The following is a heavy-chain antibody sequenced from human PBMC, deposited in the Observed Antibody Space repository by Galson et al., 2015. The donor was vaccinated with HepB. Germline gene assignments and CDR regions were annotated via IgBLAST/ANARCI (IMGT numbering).Heavy chain of an antibody. D-gene: IGHD3-10*01. Sequence: SLRLSCAASGFNFSSYWIHWVRQAPGKGLVWVSRINTDGSYTTYADSVKGRFTISRDNAKGTLYLQMNSLRADDTAVYYCARGPSGRFGYWGQGTLVTVSS. J-gene: IGHJ4*02. V-gene: IGHV3-74*01. CDR2: INTDGSYT. CDR3: ARGPSGRFGY. CDR1: GFNFSSYW.